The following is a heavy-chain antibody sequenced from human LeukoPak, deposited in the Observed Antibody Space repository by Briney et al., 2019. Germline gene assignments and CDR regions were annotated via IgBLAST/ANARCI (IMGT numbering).Heavy chain of an antibody. CDR2: ISSSGRTI. CDR3: TRAPYYYGSGRWEYFDY. J-gene: IGHJ4*02. V-gene: IGHV3-48*03. D-gene: IGHD3-10*01. CDR1: GFTFSSYE. Sequence: PGGSLRLSCAASGFTFSSYEMNWVRQAPGKGLEWVSHISSSGRTIYYGDSMKGRFTISRDNAKNSLYLQMNILRAEDTAVYYCTRAPYYYGSGRWEYFDYWGQGTLVTVSS.